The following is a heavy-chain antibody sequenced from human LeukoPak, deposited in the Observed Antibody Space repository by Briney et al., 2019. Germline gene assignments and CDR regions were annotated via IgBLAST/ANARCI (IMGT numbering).Heavy chain of an antibody. D-gene: IGHD3-10*01. Sequence: SETLSLICTVSGGSISSSSYYWGWIRQPPGKGLEWIGSIYYSGSTYYNPSLKSRVTISVDTSKNQFSLKLSSVTAADTAVYYCARQGSGSFDYWGQGTLVTVSS. V-gene: IGHV4-39*01. CDR3: ARQGSGSFDY. J-gene: IGHJ4*02. CDR2: IYYSGST. CDR1: GGSISSSSYY.